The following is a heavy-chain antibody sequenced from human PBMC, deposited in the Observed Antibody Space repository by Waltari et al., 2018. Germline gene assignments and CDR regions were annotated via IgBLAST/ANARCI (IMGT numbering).Heavy chain of an antibody. CDR2: IWYDGSKQ. CDR3: GKDGGTYLPFDD. D-gene: IGHD1-26*01. CDR1: GFAFSSYG. V-gene: IGHV3-30*18. Sequence: QVQLVESGGGVVQPGRSLRLSCAASGFAFSSYGMHWVRQAPGKGLQWVAVIWYDGSKQYYAESVRGRFSISRDNSKNTLYLQMNSLRTEDTAVYFCGKDGGTYLPFDDWGQGTLVTVSS. J-gene: IGHJ4*02.